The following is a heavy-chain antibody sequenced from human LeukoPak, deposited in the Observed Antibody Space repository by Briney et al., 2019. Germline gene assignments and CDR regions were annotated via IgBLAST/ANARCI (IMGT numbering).Heavy chain of an antibody. CDR1: GYTFTGYY. Sequence: ASVKVSCKASGYTFTGYYMHWVRQAPGQGLEWMGWINPNSGGTNYAQKFQGRVTITRDTSASTAYMELSSLRSEDTAVYYCALQPKGYFDYWGQGTLVTVSS. V-gene: IGHV1-2*02. J-gene: IGHJ4*02. CDR3: ALQPKGYFDY. CDR2: INPNSGGT.